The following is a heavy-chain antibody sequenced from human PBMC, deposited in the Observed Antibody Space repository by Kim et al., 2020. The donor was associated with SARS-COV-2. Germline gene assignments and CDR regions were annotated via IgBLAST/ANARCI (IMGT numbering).Heavy chain of an antibody. Sequence: SETLSLTCTVSGGSISSSSYYWGWIRQPPGKGLEWIGSIYYSGSTYYNPSLKSRVTISVDTSKNQFSLKLSSVTAADTAVYYCASPAGGMGGFIVATTAPFDYWGQGTLVTVSS. CDR3: ASPAGGMGGFIVATTAPFDY. J-gene: IGHJ4*02. V-gene: IGHV4-39*01. D-gene: IGHD5-12*01. CDR2: IYYSGST. CDR1: GGSISSSSYY.